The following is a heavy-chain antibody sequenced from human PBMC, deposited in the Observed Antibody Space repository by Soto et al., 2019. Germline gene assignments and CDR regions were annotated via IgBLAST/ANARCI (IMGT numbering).Heavy chain of an antibody. CDR1: GYSFTSYW. V-gene: IGHV5-51*01. D-gene: IGHD5-12*01. Sequence: GESLKISCKGSGYSFTSYWIGWVRQMPGKGLEWMGIIYPGDSDTRYSPSFQGQVTISADKSISTAYLQWSSLKASDTAMYYCARSYRRDGYNYGGGYWGQGTLVTVSS. CDR3: ARSYRRDGYNYGGGY. J-gene: IGHJ4*02. CDR2: IYPGDSDT.